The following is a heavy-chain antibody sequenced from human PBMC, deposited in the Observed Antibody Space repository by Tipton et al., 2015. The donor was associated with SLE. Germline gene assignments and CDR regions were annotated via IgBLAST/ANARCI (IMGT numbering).Heavy chain of an antibody. CDR3: AREVEGYYYYYMDV. V-gene: IGHV4-30-2*04. J-gene: IGHJ6*03. D-gene: IGHD5-24*01. Sequence: CYNPSLKSRVTISVDTSKNQFSLKLSSVTAADTAVYYCAREVEGYYYYYMDVWGKGTTVTVSS.